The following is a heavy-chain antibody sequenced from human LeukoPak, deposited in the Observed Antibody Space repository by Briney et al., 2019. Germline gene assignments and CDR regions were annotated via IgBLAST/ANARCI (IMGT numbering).Heavy chain of an antibody. CDR3: ARHTAHYYDSSGYQNWFDP. Sequence: SETLSLTCAVYGGSFSSYYWSWIRQPPGKGLEWIGYIYYSGSTNYNPSLKSRVTISVDTSKNQFSLKLSSVTAADTAVYYCARHTAHYYDSSGYQNWFDPWGQGTLVTVSS. CDR1: GGSFSSYY. J-gene: IGHJ5*02. D-gene: IGHD3-22*01. V-gene: IGHV4-59*08. CDR2: IYYSGST.